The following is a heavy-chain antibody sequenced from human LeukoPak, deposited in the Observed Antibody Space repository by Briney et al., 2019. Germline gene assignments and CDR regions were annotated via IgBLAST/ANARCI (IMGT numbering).Heavy chain of an antibody. D-gene: IGHD3-22*01. J-gene: IGHJ4*02. CDR2: ISSSGSTI. Sequence: PGGSLRLSCAASGFTFSDYYMSWIRQAPGKGLEWVSYISSSGSTIYYADSVKGRFTISRDNAKNSLYLQMNSLRAEDTALYYCARAEGITMIRAPVGDYWGQGTLVTVSS. CDR3: ARAEGITMIRAPVGDY. V-gene: IGHV3-11*01. CDR1: GFTFSDYY.